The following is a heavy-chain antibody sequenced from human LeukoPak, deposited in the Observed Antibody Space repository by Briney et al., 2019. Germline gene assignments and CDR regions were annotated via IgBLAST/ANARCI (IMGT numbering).Heavy chain of an antibody. CDR2: IRYDGGNK. J-gene: IGHJ4*02. V-gene: IGHV3-30*02. CDR3: AKEPLVRGPFDY. Sequence: SGGSLTLSCAASGFTFSNYGMHWVRQAPGKGLEWVAFIRYDGGNKYYADSVKGRFTISRDNSKNTLYLQMDSLRAEDTAVYYCAKEPLVRGPFDYWGQGTPVTVSS. CDR1: GFTFSNYG. D-gene: IGHD3-10*01.